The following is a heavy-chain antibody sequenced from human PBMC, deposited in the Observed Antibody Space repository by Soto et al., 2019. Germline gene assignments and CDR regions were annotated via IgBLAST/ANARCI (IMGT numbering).Heavy chain of an antibody. D-gene: IGHD1-26*01. CDR3: TKDIRGTGSVYYYLGMEV. CDR1: GFTFRDYA. V-gene: IGHV3-9*01. J-gene: IGHJ6*02. CDR2: ISWNGGSI. Sequence: EMQLVESGGGLVQPGRSLRLSCAASGFTFRDYAMHWVRQAPGKGLEWVSGISWNGGSIGYADSVKARFTMSRDNGKHSLVLIKNILRDEDKALDYCTKDIRGTGSVYYYLGMEVWGQGTTVTVSS.